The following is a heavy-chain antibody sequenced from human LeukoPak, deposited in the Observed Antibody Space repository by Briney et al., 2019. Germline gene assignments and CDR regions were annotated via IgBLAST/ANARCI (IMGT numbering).Heavy chain of an antibody. CDR1: GYTFTNYA. D-gene: IGHD2-15*01. CDR2: INPGNGDT. CDR3: ARERWHCRVNCYSVYYYALDV. Sequence: ASVKGSCKGSGYTFTNYAVHWVRQAPGQRLEWLGWINPGNGDTKYSQNFQGRVTVTSDTSAATAYVELNSLTSEDTAVYYCARERWHCRVNCYSVYYYALDVWGQGTTVTVSS. J-gene: IGHJ6*02. V-gene: IGHV1-3*01.